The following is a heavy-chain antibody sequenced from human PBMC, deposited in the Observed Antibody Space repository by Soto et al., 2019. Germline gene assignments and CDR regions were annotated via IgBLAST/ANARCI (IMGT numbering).Heavy chain of an antibody. V-gene: IGHV3-30-3*01. CDR1: GFTFSSYA. CDR2: ISYDGSNK. CDR3: ARTEMATTTGADY. J-gene: IGHJ4*02. Sequence: QVQLVESGGGVVQPGRSLRLSCAASGFTFSSYAMHWVRQAPGKGLEWVAVISYDGSNKCYADSVKGRFTISRDNSKNTLYLQMNSLRAEDTAVYYCARTEMATTTGADYWGQGTLVTVSS. D-gene: IGHD5-12*01.